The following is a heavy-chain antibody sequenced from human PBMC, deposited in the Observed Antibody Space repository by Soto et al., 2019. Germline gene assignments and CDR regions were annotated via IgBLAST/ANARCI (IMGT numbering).Heavy chain of an antibody. CDR3: ARQWGYCSNSSCFSNWFVP. CDR2: ISYNGRT. D-gene: IGHD2-2*01. CDR1: GGSVSSGSYN. V-gene: IGHV4-61*03. Sequence: PSETLSLTCSVSGGSVSSGSYNWNWIRQPPGKGLEWIGYISYNGRTNYNASLKSRVTILVDTSKNNFSLKLSSVTAADSAVYYWARQWGYCSNSSCFSNWFVPGGQGTPVTVSP. J-gene: IGHJ5*02.